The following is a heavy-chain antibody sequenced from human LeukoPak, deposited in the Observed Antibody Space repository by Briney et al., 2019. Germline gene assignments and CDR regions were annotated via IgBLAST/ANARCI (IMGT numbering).Heavy chain of an antibody. Sequence: VASVKVSCKASGYTFTSYGISRVRQAPGQGLEWMGIINPSGGSTSYAQKFQGRVTMTRDTSTSTVYMELSSLRSEDTAVYYCASLGYCSSGSCYPYYGMDVWGQGTTVTVSS. CDR3: ASLGYCSSGSCYPYYGMDV. CDR2: INPSGGST. CDR1: GYTFTSYG. V-gene: IGHV1-46*01. J-gene: IGHJ6*02. D-gene: IGHD2-15*01.